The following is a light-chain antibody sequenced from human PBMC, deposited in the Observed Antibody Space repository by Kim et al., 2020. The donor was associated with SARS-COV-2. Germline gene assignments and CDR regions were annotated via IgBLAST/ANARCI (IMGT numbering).Light chain of an antibody. V-gene: IGKV1D-12*01. CDR1: QGISNW. CDR2: AAS. Sequence: DIEMTQSPSSVSASVGDRVTFTYRASQGISNWLAWYQQKPGKAPNLLIYAASSSQSGVPSRFSGSGSGPDFTLAISSLQPEYFATYYCQRTNNWPYTFGQGSKLEI. J-gene: IGKJ2*01. CDR3: QRTNNWPYT.